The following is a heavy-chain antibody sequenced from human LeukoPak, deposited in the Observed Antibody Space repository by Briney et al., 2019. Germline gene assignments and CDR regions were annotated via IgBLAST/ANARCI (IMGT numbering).Heavy chain of an antibody. D-gene: IGHD6-13*01. J-gene: IGHJ4*02. CDR3: ARAAGAAGGQYFDY. CDR2: IYTNGDT. CDR1: GGSISGYY. Sequence: SETLSLTCTVSGGSISGYYWSWIRQPARPGLEWIGRIYTNGDTKFNPSLKSRVTMSVDTSKNQLSLKLRPVTAADTAVYYCARAAGAAGGQYFDYWGQGTLVTVSS. V-gene: IGHV4-4*07.